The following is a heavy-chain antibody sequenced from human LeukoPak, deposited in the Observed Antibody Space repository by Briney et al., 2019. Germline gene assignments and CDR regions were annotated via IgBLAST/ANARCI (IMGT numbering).Heavy chain of an antibody. CDR3: ARQTGSGLFILP. V-gene: IGHV4-39*01. Sequence: TPSETLSLTCGVSGGSISSSYWWSWVRQSPGKGLEWIGSIYYSGNTYYNASLKSQVSISIDTSKNQFSLRLTSVTAADTAVYYCARQTGSGLFILPGGQGTLVTVSS. CDR2: IYYSGNT. CDR1: GGSISSSYW. D-gene: IGHD3/OR15-3a*01. J-gene: IGHJ4*02.